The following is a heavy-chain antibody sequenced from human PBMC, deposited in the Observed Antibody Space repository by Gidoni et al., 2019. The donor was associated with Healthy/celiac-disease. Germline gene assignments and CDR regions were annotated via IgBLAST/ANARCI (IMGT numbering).Heavy chain of an antibody. D-gene: IGHD3-3*01. V-gene: IGHV3-30*18. CDR3: AKANQGDYDFWSGLLGY. J-gene: IGHJ4*02. CDR1: GFTFSSYG. CDR2: ISYDGSNK. Sequence: QVQLVESGGGVVQPGRSLRLSCAASGFTFSSYGMHWVRQAPGKGLEWVAVISYDGSNKYYADSVKGRFTISRDNSKNTLYLQMNSLRAEDTAVYYCAKANQGDYDFWSGLLGYWGQGTLVTVSS.